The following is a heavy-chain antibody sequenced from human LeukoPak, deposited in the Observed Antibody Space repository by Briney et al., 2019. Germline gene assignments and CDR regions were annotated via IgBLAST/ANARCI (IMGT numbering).Heavy chain of an antibody. CDR1: GYTFTGYY. V-gene: IGHV1-2*02. CDR3: ARDHTMIVVPDQEGFDY. D-gene: IGHD3-22*01. Sequence: ASVKVSCKASGYTFTGYYMHWVRQAPGQGLEWMGLINPNSGGTNYAQKFQGRVTMTRDTSISTAYMELSRLRFDDTAVYYCARDHTMIVVPDQEGFDYWGQGTLVTVSS. J-gene: IGHJ4*02. CDR2: INPNSGGT.